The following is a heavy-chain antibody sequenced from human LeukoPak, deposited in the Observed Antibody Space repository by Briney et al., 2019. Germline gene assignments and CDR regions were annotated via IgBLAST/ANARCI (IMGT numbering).Heavy chain of an antibody. CDR1: GGSISSYY. CDR2: IYYSGST. J-gene: IGHJ4*02. Sequence: SETLSLTCTVSGGSISSYYWSWIRQPPGKGLEWIGYIYYSGSTNYNPSLKSRVTISVDTSKSQFSLKLSSVTAADTAVFYCARYSSSGLDYWGQGTLVTVSS. V-gene: IGHV4-59*08. CDR3: ARYSSSGLDY. D-gene: IGHD6-6*01.